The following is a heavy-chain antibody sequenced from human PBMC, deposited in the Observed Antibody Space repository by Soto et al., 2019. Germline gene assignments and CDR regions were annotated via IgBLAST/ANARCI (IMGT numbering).Heavy chain of an antibody. V-gene: IGHV3-33*01. Sequence: QVQLVESGGGVVQSGRSLRLSCVASGFAFSVYGMHWVRQAPGKGLEWVAVIGHDGNNQKYADSVRGRFTISRDNSKNTLYLQVYSLGDDDTAVYYCARDLGRGKYFDVWGRGTLVTVSS. CDR2: IGHDGNNQ. D-gene: IGHD7-27*01. CDR3: ARDLGRGKYFDV. J-gene: IGHJ2*01. CDR1: GFAFSVYG.